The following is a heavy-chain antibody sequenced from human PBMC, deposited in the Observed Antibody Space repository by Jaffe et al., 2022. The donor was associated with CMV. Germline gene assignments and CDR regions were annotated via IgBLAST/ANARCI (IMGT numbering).Heavy chain of an antibody. CDR1: GGSVSSGSYY. CDR3: ARVPVWIAAAGLGFDY. CDR2: IYYSGST. V-gene: IGHV4-61*01. Sequence: QVQLQESGPGLVKPSETLSLTCTVSGGSVSSGSYYWSWIRQPPGKGLEWIGYIYYSGSTNYNPSLKSRVTISVDTSKNQFSLKLSSVTAADTAVYYCARVPVWIAAAGLGFDYWGQGTLVTVSS. D-gene: IGHD6-13*01. J-gene: IGHJ4*02.